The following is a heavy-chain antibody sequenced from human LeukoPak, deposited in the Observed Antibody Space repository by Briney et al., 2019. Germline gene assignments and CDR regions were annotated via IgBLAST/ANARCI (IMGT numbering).Heavy chain of an antibody. CDR1: GYTFTSYD. D-gene: IGHD3-10*01. CDR3: ARGLSGSYGP. V-gene: IGHV1-8*01. Sequence: ASVKVSCKASGYTFTSYDINWVRQATGQGLEWMGWMNPNSGNTGYAQKFQGRVTMTRDTSVSTAYMELSRLRSDDTAVYYCARGLSGSYGPWGQGTLVTVSS. CDR2: MNPNSGNT. J-gene: IGHJ5*02.